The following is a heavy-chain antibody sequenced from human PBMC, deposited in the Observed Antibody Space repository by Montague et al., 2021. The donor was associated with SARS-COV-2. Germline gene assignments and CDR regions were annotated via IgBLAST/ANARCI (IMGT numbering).Heavy chain of an antibody. CDR2: IDWXNVK. V-gene: IGHV2-70*11. CDR1: GFSLSTSGMC. CDR3: ARVQATVAYDY. D-gene: IGHD4-23*01. Sequence: PALVKPTQTLTLTCTFSGFSLSTSGMCVSWIRQPPGKALKWLARIDWXNVKYYSTSLKTRLTISKDTSKNQVVLTMTNMDPVDTATYYCARVQATVAYDYWGQGTLVTVSS. J-gene: IGHJ4*02.